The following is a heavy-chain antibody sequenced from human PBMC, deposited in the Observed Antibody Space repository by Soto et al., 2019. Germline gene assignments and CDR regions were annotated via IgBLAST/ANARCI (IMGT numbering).Heavy chain of an antibody. V-gene: IGHV1-8*01. D-gene: IGHD2-8*01. J-gene: IGHJ6*03. CDR2: MNPNSGNT. Sequence: ASVKVSCKASGYTFTSYDINWERQATGQGLEWMGWMNPNSGNTGYAQKFQGRVTMTRNTSISTAYMELSSLRSEDTAVYYCARLLRNFTIGVFYRLKYYSYYYLDVWGKGTMVTVSS. CDR1: GYTFTSYD. CDR3: ARLLRNFTIGVFYRLKYYSYYYLDV.